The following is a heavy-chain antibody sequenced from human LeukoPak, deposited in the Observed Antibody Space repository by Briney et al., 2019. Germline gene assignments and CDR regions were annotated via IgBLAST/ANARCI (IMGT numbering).Heavy chain of an antibody. CDR2: IYYSGST. V-gene: IGHV4-59*01. CDR3: ASSSTSAPDAFDI. D-gene: IGHD2-2*01. CDR1: GGSISGYY. Sequence: SETLSLTCTVSGGSISGYYWSWIRQPPGKGLEWIGYIYYSGSTNYNPSLKSRVTISVGTSKNQFSLKLSSVTAADTAVYYCASSSTSAPDAFDIWGQGTMVTVSS. J-gene: IGHJ3*02.